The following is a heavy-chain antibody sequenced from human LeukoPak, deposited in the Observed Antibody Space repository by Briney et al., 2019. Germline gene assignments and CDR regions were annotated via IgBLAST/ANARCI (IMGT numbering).Heavy chain of an antibody. V-gene: IGHV3-21*01. CDR3: ARAGVNYDSSGYFPDDAFDI. CDR2: ISSSSNYI. CDR1: GFTVSSNY. J-gene: IGHJ3*02. Sequence: GGSLRLSCAASGFTVSSNYMSWVRQAPGKGLEWVSSISSSSNYIYYADSVKGRFTISRDNAKNSLYLQMHSLRAEDTSVYYCARAGVNYDSSGYFPDDAFDIWGQGTMVTVSS. D-gene: IGHD3-22*01.